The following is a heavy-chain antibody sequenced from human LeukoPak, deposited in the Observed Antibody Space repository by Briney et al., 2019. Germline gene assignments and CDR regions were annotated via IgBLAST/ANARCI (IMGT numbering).Heavy chain of an antibody. Sequence: GGSLRLSCAASGFTFSSYDVHWVRQATGKGLEWVSAIGTAGDTYYPGSVKCRFTISRENAKNSLYLQMNSLRAGDTAVYYCARATRTYCSSTSCYDTGYYYYMDVWGKGTTVTVSS. CDR3: ARATRTYCSSTSCYDTGYYYYMDV. J-gene: IGHJ6*03. D-gene: IGHD2-2*01. V-gene: IGHV3-13*01. CDR1: GFTFSSYD. CDR2: IGTAGDT.